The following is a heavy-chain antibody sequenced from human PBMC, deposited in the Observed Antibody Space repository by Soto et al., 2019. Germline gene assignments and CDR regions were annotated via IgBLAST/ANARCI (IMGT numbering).Heavy chain of an antibody. V-gene: IGHV1-18*01. Sequence: ASVKVSCKASGYTFTSYGISWVRQAPGRGLEWMGWISAYNGNTNYAQKLQGRVTMTTDTSTSTAYMELRSLRSDDTAVYYCARDFLSATYYDYGEDYYYYYMDVWGKGTTVTVSS. D-gene: IGHD4-17*01. CDR3: ARDFLSATYYDYGEDYYYYYMDV. CDR1: GYTFTSYG. CDR2: ISAYNGNT. J-gene: IGHJ6*03.